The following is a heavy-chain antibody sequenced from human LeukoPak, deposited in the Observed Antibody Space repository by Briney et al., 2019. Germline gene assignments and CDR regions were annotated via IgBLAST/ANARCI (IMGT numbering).Heavy chain of an antibody. V-gene: IGHV1-69*01. Sequence: SVKVSCKAYGGTFSSYAISWVRQAPGQGLEWMGGIIPIFGTANYAQKFQGRVTITADESTSTAYMELSSLRSEDTAVYYCARDPSRGYKTEAGDYWGQGTLVTVSS. J-gene: IGHJ4*02. CDR1: GGTFSSYA. CDR2: IIPIFGTA. D-gene: IGHD5-12*01. CDR3: ARDPSRGYKTEAGDY.